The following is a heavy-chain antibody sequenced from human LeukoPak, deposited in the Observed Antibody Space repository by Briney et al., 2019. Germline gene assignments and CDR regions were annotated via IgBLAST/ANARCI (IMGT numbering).Heavy chain of an antibody. CDR2: ISAYNGNT. CDR3: ARETYYDSSDDAFDI. V-gene: IGHV1-18*01. D-gene: IGHD3-22*01. J-gene: IGHJ3*02. Sequence: ASVTVSCTASGYTFTSYGISWVRQAPGQGLEWMGWISAYNGNTNYAQKLQGRVTMTTDTSTSTAYMELRSLRSDDTAVYYCARETYYDSSDDAFDIWGQGTMVTVSS. CDR1: GYTFTSYG.